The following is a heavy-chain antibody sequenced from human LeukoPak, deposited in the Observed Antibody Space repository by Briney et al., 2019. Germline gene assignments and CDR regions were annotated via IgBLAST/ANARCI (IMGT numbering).Heavy chain of an antibody. CDR3: ARKQWLVLDY. V-gene: IGHV4-34*01. CDR1: GGSFSGYY. D-gene: IGHD6-19*01. J-gene: IGHJ4*02. CDR2: INHSGST. Sequence: SETLSLTCAVYGGSFSGYYWSWIRQPPGKGLEWIGEINHSGSTSYNPSLKSRVTISVDTSKNQFSLKLSSVTAADTAVYYCARKQWLVLDYWGQGTLVTVSS.